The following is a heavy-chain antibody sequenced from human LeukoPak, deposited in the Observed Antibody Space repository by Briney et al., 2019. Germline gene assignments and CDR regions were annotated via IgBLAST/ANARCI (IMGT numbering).Heavy chain of an antibody. CDR2: ISYDGSNK. V-gene: IGHV3-30*18. D-gene: IGHD5-18*01. Sequence: PGGSLRLSCAASGFTFSSYGMHWVRQAPGKGLEWVAVISYDGSNKYYADSVKGRFTISRDNSKNTLYLQMNSLRAEDTAVYYCAKDRSYGYGLFDYWGQGTLVTASS. J-gene: IGHJ4*02. CDR1: GFTFSSYG. CDR3: AKDRSYGYGLFDY.